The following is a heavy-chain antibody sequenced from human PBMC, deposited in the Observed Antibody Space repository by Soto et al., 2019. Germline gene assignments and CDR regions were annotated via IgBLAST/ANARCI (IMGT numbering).Heavy chain of an antibody. CDR1: GYTFTSYG. CDR2: ISANNGNT. CDR3: ARDRGSYALDY. J-gene: IGHJ4*02. Sequence: QVQLVQSGAEVKKPGASVKVSCKASGYTFTSYGITWVRQAPGQGLEWMGWISANNGNTNYAQKPQGRVTMTTDTPTSTDYMELRSLRSDDTAVYYCARDRGSYALDYWGQGTLVTVSS. V-gene: IGHV1-18*01. D-gene: IGHD1-26*01.